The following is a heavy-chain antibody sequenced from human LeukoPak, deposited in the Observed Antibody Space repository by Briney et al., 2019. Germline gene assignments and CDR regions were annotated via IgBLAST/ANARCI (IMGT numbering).Heavy chain of an antibody. CDR3: ATLGVRGAPYYLDY. CDR1: GFTFSSYS. Sequence: GGSLRLSCAASGFTFSSYSMNWVRQAPGEGLEWVSSISSSGTLKYYADSVKGRFTLFRDNAKNSLHLQMNSLRAEDTAVYYCATLGVRGAPYYLDYWGQGTLVTVSS. J-gene: IGHJ4*02. V-gene: IGHV3-21*01. CDR2: ISSSGTLK. D-gene: IGHD3-10*01.